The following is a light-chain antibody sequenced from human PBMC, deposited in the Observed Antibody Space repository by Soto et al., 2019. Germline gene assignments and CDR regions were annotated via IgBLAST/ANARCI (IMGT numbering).Light chain of an antibody. V-gene: IGKV3-20*01. CDR1: QSITSSY. Sequence: EIVLTQSPGTLSLSPGERATLSCRASQSITSSYLAWYQHKPGQAPRLLIYGASSRATGIPDRFSGSGSGTDFTLTISRLEPEDFAVYYCQQYDNMYTFGQGTKLEIK. J-gene: IGKJ2*01. CDR2: GAS. CDR3: QQYDNMYT.